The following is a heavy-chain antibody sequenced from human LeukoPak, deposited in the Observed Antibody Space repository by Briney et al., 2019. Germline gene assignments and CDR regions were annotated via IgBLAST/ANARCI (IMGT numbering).Heavy chain of an antibody. CDR1: GFTFSSYA. D-gene: IGHD6-13*01. V-gene: IGHV3-23*01. CDR3: AKQLTAGGYYFDY. J-gene: IGHJ4*02. Sequence: GGSLRLSCAASGFTFSSYAMSWVRQAPGEGLEWVSGISGGGETTYYADSVKGRFTISRDNSKNTLYLQMNSLGAEDTAVYYCAKQLTAGGYYFDYWGQGTLVTVSS. CDR2: ISGGGETT.